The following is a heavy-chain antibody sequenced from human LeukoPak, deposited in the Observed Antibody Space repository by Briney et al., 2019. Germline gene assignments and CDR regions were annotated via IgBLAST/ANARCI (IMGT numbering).Heavy chain of an antibody. CDR1: GSIFTSYW. V-gene: IGHV5-51*01. Sequence: GASLQISCKGSGSIFTSYWIGWGRQLPGKGLEWMGIIYPGDSDTKYSPSFQGQVTISADKSISTAYLQWSSLKASDTAMYYCARHWQDDAFDIWGQGTMVTVSS. CDR2: IYPGDSDT. J-gene: IGHJ3*02. CDR3: ARHWQDDAFDI.